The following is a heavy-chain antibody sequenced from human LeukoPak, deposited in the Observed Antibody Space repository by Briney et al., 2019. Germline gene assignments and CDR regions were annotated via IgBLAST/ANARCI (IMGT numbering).Heavy chain of an antibody. D-gene: IGHD3-10*01. V-gene: IGHV3-30*04. Sequence: GRSLRLSCAASGFAFSSYAMHWVRQAPGKGLEWVAFLSYDSRSEFYADSVKGRFSISRDNSKNTLFLQISSLRAEDTAMYFCARNPYTEFWFDPWGPGTLVTVSS. J-gene: IGHJ5*02. CDR3: ARNPYTEFWFDP. CDR2: LSYDSRSE. CDR1: GFAFSSYA.